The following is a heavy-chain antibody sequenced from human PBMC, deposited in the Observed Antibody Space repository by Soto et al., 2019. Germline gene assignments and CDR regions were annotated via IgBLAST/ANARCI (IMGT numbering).Heavy chain of an antibody. V-gene: IGHV3-48*03. CDR3: ARAHGSGSYRYYYYGMDV. Sequence: PGGSLRLSCAASGFTFSSYEMNWVRQAPGKGLEWVSYISSSGSTIYYADSVKGRFTISRDNAKNSLYLQMNSLRAEDTAVYYCARAHGSGSYRYYYYGMDVWGQGTTVTVSS. CDR1: GFTFSSYE. CDR2: ISSSGSTI. J-gene: IGHJ6*02. D-gene: IGHD3-10*01.